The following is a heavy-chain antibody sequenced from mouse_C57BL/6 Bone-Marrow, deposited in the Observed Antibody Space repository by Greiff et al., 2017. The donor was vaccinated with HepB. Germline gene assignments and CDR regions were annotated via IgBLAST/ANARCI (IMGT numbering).Heavy chain of an antibody. V-gene: IGHV1-15*01. Sequence: QVQLKQSGAELVRPGASVTLSCKASGYTFTDYEMHWVKQTPVHGLEWIGAIDPETGGTAYNQKFKGKAILTADKSSSTAYMELRSLTSEDSAVYYCTRSYDGYYDFDVWGTGTTVTVSS. CDR1: GYTFTDYE. J-gene: IGHJ1*03. D-gene: IGHD2-3*01. CDR2: IDPETGGT. CDR3: TRSYDGYYDFDV.